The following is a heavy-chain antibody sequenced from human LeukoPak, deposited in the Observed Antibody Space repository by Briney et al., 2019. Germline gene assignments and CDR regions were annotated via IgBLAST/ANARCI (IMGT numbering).Heavy chain of an antibody. V-gene: IGHV3-21*01. CDR1: GFTFSSYS. CDR2: ISSSSSYI. J-gene: IGHJ4*02. Sequence: GGSLRLSCAASGFTFSSYSMYWVHQAPGKGLEWVSSISSSSSYIYYADSVKGRFTISRDNAKNSLYLQMNSLRAEDTAVYYCARDILAGPLDYWGQGTLVTVSS. D-gene: IGHD6-13*01. CDR3: ARDILAGPLDY.